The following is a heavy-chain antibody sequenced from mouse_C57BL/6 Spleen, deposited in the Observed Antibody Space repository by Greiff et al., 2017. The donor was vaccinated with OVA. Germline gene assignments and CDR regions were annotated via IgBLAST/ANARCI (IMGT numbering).Heavy chain of an antibody. V-gene: IGHV14-2*01. J-gene: IGHJ2*01. D-gene: IGHD1-1*01. CDR1: GFNIKDYY. CDR3: ARERITTVVEYYFDY. Sequence: EVQLQQSGAELVKPGASVKLSCTASGFNIKDYYMHWVKQRTEQGLEWIGRIDPEDGETKYAPKFQGKATITADTSSNTAYLQLSSLTSEDTAVYYCARERITTVVEYYFDYWGQGTTLTVSS. CDR2: IDPEDGET.